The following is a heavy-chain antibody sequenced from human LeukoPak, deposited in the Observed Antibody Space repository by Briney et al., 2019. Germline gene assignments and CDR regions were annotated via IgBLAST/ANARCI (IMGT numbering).Heavy chain of an antibody. CDR3: ARTYYDYVWGSYHSGTIDY. CDR2: IYYSGST. Sequence: KTSETLSLTCTVSGGSISSSSYYWGWIRQPPGKGLEWIGSIYYSGSTYYNPSLKSRVTISVDTSKNQFSLKLSSVTAADTAVYYCARTYYDYVWGSYHSGTIDYWGQGTLVTVSS. V-gene: IGHV4-39*01. J-gene: IGHJ4*02. D-gene: IGHD3-16*02. CDR1: GGSISSSSYY.